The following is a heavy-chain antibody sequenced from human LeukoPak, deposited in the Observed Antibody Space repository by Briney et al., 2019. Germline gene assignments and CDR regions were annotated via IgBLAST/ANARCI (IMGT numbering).Heavy chain of an antibody. D-gene: IGHD3-9*01. CDR3: VRGRSLTGYGRWYFDL. CDR2: IYHSGST. CDR1: GGSISSSNW. Sequence: SETLSLTCAVSGGSISSSNWWSWVRQPPGKGLEWIGEIYHSGSTNYNPSLKSRVTISVDKSKNQFSLKLSSVTAADTAVYYCVRGRSLTGYGRWYFDLWGRGTLVTVSS. V-gene: IGHV4-4*02. J-gene: IGHJ2*01.